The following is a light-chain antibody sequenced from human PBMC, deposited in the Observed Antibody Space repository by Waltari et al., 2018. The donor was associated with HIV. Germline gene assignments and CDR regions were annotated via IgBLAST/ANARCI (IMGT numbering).Light chain of an antibody. Sequence: QSALTQPHSVSGSPGQSVTISCTGTSSDVGGYDYVSWYQQQPGHAPQFIIYDVTKRPAGVPARFSASKSGNTASLTISDLQTEDEADYYCSSFAGTYTWVFGGGTKLTVL. CDR2: DVT. CDR1: SSDVGGYDY. CDR3: SSFAGTYTWV. V-gene: IGLV2-11*01. J-gene: IGLJ3*02.